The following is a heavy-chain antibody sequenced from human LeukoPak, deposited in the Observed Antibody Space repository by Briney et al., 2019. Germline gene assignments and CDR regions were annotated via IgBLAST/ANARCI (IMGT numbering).Heavy chain of an antibody. Sequence: SETLSLTCTVSGGSISSSSYYWGWIRQPPGKGLEWIGSIYYSGSTYYNPSLKSRVTISVDTSKNQFSLKLSSVTAADTAVYYCARRGGQIGGNLDYWGQGTLVSVSS. CDR3: ARRGGQIGGNLDY. D-gene: IGHD2-15*01. CDR1: GGSISSSSYY. J-gene: IGHJ4*02. CDR2: IYYSGST. V-gene: IGHV4-39*01.